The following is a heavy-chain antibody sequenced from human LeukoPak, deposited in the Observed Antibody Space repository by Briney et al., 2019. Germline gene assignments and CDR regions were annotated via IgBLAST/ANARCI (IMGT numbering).Heavy chain of an antibody. V-gene: IGHV1-2*02. D-gene: IGHD4-17*01. J-gene: IGHJ5*02. CDR3: ARDRREYGDYVSIWFDP. Sequence: ASVKVSCKASGDTFTGYYIHWVRQAPGQGLEWMGWINPNSGGTNYAQKFQGRVTMTRDTPTNTVYMEVNSLRSEDTAVYYCARDRREYGDYVSIWFDPWGQGTLVTVSS. CDR2: INPNSGGT. CDR1: GDTFTGYY.